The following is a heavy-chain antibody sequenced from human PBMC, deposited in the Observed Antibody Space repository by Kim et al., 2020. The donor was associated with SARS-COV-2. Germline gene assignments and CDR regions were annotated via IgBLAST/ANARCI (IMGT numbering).Heavy chain of an antibody. CDR2: IHRGSGDT. Sequence: ASVKVSCKASGYIFTSYLMHWLRQAPGQGLEFMGWIHRGSGDTKYSQKFQGRVAITRDISTSTAYMDLTSLTSEDTAVYYCAKDPGGTYDYWGQGTRVTVSS. CDR3: AKDPGGTYDY. V-gene: IGHV1-3*01. J-gene: IGHJ4*02. CDR1: GYIFTSYL.